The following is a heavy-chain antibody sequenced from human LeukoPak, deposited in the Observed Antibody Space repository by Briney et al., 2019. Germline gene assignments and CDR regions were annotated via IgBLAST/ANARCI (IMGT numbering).Heavy chain of an antibody. J-gene: IGHJ3*02. V-gene: IGHV1-69*04. CDR3: ARDRLVPPFDI. CDR2: IIPILGIA. Sequence: SVKVSCKASGGTFSSYAISWVRQAPGQGLEWMGRIIPILGIANYAQKFQGRVTITADKSTSTAYMELSSLRSEDTAVYYCARDRLVPPFDIWGQGTMVTVSS. CDR1: GGTFSSYA. D-gene: IGHD6-19*01.